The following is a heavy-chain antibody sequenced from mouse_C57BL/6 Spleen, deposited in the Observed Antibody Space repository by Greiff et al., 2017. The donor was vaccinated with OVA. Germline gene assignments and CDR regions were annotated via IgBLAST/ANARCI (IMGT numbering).Heavy chain of an antibody. CDR3: ARPPAQATLAWFAY. D-gene: IGHD3-2*02. CDR2: IYPGDGDT. CDR1: GYAFSSSW. V-gene: IGHV1-82*01. J-gene: IGHJ3*01. Sequence: QVQLQQSGPELVKPGASVKISCKASGYAFSSSWMNWVKQRPGKGLEWIGRIYPGDGDTNYNGKFKGKATLTADKSSSTAYMQLSSLTSEDSAVYFCARPPAQATLAWFAYWGQGTLVTVSA.